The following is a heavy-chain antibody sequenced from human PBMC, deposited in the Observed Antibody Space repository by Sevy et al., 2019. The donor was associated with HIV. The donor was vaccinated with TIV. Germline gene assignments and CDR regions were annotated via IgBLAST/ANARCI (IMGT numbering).Heavy chain of an antibody. CDR1: GFTFSSYE. J-gene: IGHJ4*02. D-gene: IGHD3-22*01. CDR3: AREDDSRGYYDGLCDY. Sequence: GGSLRLSCAASGFTFSSYEMNWVRQAPGKGLEWVSYISNSGSTVYAASVKGRFTISRDNAKNSVYLQMNSLRAEDTAVYYGAREDDSRGYYDGLCDYWGQGTLVTVSS. V-gene: IGHV3-48*03. CDR2: ISNSGSTV.